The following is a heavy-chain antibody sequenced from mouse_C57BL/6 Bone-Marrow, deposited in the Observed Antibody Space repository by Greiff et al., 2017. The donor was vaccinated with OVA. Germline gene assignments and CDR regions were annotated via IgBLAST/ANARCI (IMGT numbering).Heavy chain of an antibody. J-gene: IGHJ2*01. V-gene: IGHV5-6*01. Sequence: EVQVVESGGDLVKPGGSLKLSCAASGFTFSSYGMSWVRQTPDKRLEWVATISSGGSYTYSPDSVKGRFTIDRDNAKNTLYLQMSSLKSEDTAMYYCARLHYYGSSYDYWGQGTTLTVSS. CDR3: ARLHYYGSSYDY. D-gene: IGHD1-1*01. CDR1: GFTFSSYG. CDR2: ISSGGSYT.